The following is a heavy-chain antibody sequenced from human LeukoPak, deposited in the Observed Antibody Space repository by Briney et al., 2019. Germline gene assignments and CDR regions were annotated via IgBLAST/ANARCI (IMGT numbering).Heavy chain of an antibody. D-gene: IGHD7-27*01. J-gene: IGHJ6*02. CDR3: ARHGDRGTDYYYYGMDV. CDR2: IYYSGST. CDR1: GGSISSYY. Sequence: SGPTLVKPSETLSLTCTVSGGSISSYYWSWIRQPPGKGLEWIGYIYYSGSTHYNPSLKSRVNISVDTSKNQFSLSLSSVTAADTAVYYFARHGDRGTDYYYYGMDVWGQGTTVTVSS. V-gene: IGHV4-59*08.